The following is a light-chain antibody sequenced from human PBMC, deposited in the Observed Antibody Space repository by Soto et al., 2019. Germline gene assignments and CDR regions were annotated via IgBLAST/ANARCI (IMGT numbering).Light chain of an antibody. CDR2: VAS. V-gene: IGKV3-20*01. J-gene: IGKJ1*01. CDR1: QSVSSSY. CDR3: PQYGSSPQS. Sequence: EIVMTQSPGTLSLSPGVSANLARRASQSVSSSYLALYQQKPGQAPRLLIYVASCSVTGIPDRFSGSRSGTVFALTISNLEPEDVLVYYAPQYGSSPQSFGEGTKVEIK.